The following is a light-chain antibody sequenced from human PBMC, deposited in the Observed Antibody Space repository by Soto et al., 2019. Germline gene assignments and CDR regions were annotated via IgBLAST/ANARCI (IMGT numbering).Light chain of an antibody. J-gene: IGKJ1*01. V-gene: IGKV1-5*03. CDR2: KAP. CDR3: QQYSRYPWT. Sequence: QMTQSPSTLSASVGDRVTITCWASQSVGSWLAWHQQKAGRAPKVLVYKAPSLQNGAPSRFSGRGSWTEFTLTISSLQPDDVATYFCQQYSRYPWTFGQGTKVQIK. CDR1: QSVGSW.